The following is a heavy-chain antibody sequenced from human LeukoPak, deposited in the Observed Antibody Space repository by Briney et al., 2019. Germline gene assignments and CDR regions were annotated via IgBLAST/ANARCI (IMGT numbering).Heavy chain of an antibody. CDR2: INHSGGT. J-gene: IGHJ3*02. V-gene: IGHV4-34*01. CDR1: GGSFSGYY. Sequence: SETLSLTCAVYGGSFSGYYWSWIRQPPGKGLEWIGEINHSGGTNYNPSLKSRVPISVDTSKPPFSLKLSSVTAADTAVYYCAREPQDIVVVPAADDAFDIWGQGTMVTVSS. D-gene: IGHD2-2*01. CDR3: AREPQDIVVVPAADDAFDI.